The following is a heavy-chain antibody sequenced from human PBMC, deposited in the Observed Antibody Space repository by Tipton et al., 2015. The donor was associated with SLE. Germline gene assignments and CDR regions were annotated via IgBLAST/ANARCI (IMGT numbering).Heavy chain of an antibody. Sequence: QSGAEVKKPGASVKVSCKASGYTFTSYGISWVRQAPGQGLEWMGWISAYNGNTNYAQKLQGRVTMTRDTSISTAYMELSRLRSDDTAVYYCASGGLRRGTDYWGQGTLVTVSS. CDR2: ISAYNGNT. J-gene: IGHJ4*02. CDR3: ASGGLRRGTDY. D-gene: IGHD3-16*01. V-gene: IGHV1-18*01. CDR1: GYTFTSYG.